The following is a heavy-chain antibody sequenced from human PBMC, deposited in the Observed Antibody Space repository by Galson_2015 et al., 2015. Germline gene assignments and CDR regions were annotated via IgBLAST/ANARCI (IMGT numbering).Heavy chain of an antibody. CDR1: GGSINSYY. Sequence: TCSVSGGSINSYYWSWIRQPPGKGLEWIGYIYFSGSTSYSPSLKSRVTISLETSKKQFSLKLRSVTAADTARYFCARDHSAMARGVLDYFYAMDVWGQGTTVTVSS. V-gene: IGHV4-59*01. CDR2: IYFSGST. J-gene: IGHJ6*02. CDR3: ARDHSAMARGVLDYFYAMDV. D-gene: IGHD3-10*01.